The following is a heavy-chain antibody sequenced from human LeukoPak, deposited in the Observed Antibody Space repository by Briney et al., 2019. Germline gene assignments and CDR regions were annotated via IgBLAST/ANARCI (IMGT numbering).Heavy chain of an antibody. CDR3: AREPYYYDSSGAPYYWFVY. CDR2: ISYDGSNK. V-gene: IGHV3-30*04. Sequence: PGGSLRLSCAASGFTFSSYAMHWVRQAPGKGLEWVAVISYDGSNKYYADSVKGRFTISRDNSKNTLYLQMNSLRAEDTAVYYCAREPYYYDSSGAPYYWFVYWGQGTLVTVSS. J-gene: IGHJ4*02. D-gene: IGHD3-22*01. CDR1: GFTFSSYA.